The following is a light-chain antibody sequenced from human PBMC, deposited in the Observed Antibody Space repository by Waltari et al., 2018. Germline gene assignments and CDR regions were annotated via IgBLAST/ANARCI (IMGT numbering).Light chain of an antibody. CDR1: RSHIGSKP. J-gene: IGLJ1*01. Sequence: QSVLTQAPSASGTPGQRVTISCSGGRSHIGSKPVSSYQQLPGAAPKLLIYSNDRRPSGVPDRFSGSKSGTSASLAISGLQSEDEADYYCSSWDDSLSGRVFGPGTRVTVL. CDR2: SND. CDR3: SSWDDSLSGRV. V-gene: IGLV1-44*01.